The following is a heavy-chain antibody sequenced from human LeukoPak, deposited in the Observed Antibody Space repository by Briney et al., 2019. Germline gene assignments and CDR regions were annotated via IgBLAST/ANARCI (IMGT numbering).Heavy chain of an antibody. CDR1: GFTFSSYS. Sequence: GGSLRLSCAASGFTFSSYSMNWVRQAPGKGLEWVSYISSSSSTRYYADSVKGRFTVSRDNAKNSLYLQMNSLRAEDTAVYYCARAPEYYYDSSGYPGGYWGQGTLVTVSS. J-gene: IGHJ4*02. CDR3: ARAPEYYYDSSGYPGGY. V-gene: IGHV3-48*04. D-gene: IGHD3-22*01. CDR2: ISSSSSTR.